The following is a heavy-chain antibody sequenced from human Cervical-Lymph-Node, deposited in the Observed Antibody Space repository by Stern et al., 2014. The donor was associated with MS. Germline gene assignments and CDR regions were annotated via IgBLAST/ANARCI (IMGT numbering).Heavy chain of an antibody. CDR2: IYASGNT. D-gene: IGHD4-17*01. CDR3: ATSGGRRGDFRDY. V-gene: IGHV4-61*02. Sequence: QVQLQESGPGLVKPSQTLSLTCTVSGGSVSTYNYYWTWIRQPAGKGLEWIGRIYASGNTNYNPSLKGRGTISLDTSRNQFSLKLTSVTAADTAVYYCATSGGRRGDFRDYWGQGTLVTVSS. J-gene: IGHJ4*02. CDR1: GGSVSTYNYY.